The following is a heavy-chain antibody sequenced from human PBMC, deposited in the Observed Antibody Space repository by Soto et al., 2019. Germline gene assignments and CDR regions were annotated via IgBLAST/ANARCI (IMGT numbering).Heavy chain of an antibody. CDR2: IYSSENT. CDR1: GGSVSSNSYS. J-gene: IGHJ4*02. CDR3: ARLGGFYQAFDS. V-gene: IGHV4-39*01. D-gene: IGHD3-22*01. Sequence: SETLSLTCTVSGGSVSSNSYSWGWIRQSPGKGLEWIGTIYSSENTYYNPSLLSRVTISVDTSKNEFSLRLTSVTAADTAVYYCARLGGFYQAFDSWGKGTLVTVSS.